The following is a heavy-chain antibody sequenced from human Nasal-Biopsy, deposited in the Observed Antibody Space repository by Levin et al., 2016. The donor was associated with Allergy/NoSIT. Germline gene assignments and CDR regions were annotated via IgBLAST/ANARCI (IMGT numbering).Heavy chain of an antibody. CDR1: GFTFRNYA. V-gene: IGHV3-23*01. CDR2: ISGSGDDT. D-gene: IGHD6-13*01. J-gene: IGHJ4*02. Sequence: GESLKISCAASGFTFRNYAMSWVRQAPGKGLEWVSIISGSGDDTYHADSVKGRFTISRDNSKNTLYLQMNSLRDEDSAVYYCAKRAAVGLEMGRWIDYWGQGTLVTVSS. CDR3: AKRAAVGLEMGRWIDY.